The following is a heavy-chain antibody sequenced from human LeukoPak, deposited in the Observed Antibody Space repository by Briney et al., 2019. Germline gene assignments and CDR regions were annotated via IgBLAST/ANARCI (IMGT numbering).Heavy chain of an antibody. D-gene: IGHD4-11*01. J-gene: IGHJ4*02. V-gene: IGHV3-21*01. CDR1: GFAFSTYS. Sequence: GGSLTLPCAASGFAFSTYSRHWVRQAPGKGLVWVSSISSSRYIYYADLVKGRFTIPRDNAKNSLLLQMNSLKAEDTAVYYCARTRGLTTTKSTTSDYRGQGTLVTVSS. CDR3: ARTRGLTTTKSTTSDY. CDR2: ISSSRYI.